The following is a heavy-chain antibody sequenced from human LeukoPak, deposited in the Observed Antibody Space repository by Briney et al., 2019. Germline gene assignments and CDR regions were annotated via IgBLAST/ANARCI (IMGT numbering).Heavy chain of an antibody. D-gene: IGHD2-2*01. Sequence: GGSLRLSCAASGFTFSSYAMNWARQAPGKGLEWVSAISGSGASTYYADSVKGRFTISRDNSKNTLYLQMNSLRAEDTAIYYCAKAALRYHLLSSLDYWGQGTLVTVSS. CDR1: GFTFSSYA. V-gene: IGHV3-23*01. CDR3: AKAALRYHLLSSLDY. J-gene: IGHJ4*02. CDR2: ISGSGAST.